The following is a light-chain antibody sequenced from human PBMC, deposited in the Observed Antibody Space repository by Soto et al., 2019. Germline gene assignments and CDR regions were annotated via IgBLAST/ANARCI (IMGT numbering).Light chain of an antibody. CDR2: QDS. Sequence: SYELTQPPSVSVSPGQTASITCSGDKLGDKYACWYQQKPGQSPVLVIYQDSKRPSGIPERFSGSSSGNTGTLTISGTQAIDEAVYYCQAWGTFTRVFGGGTNLTVL. CDR1: KLGDKY. J-gene: IGLJ2*01. CDR3: QAWGTFTRV. V-gene: IGLV3-1*01.